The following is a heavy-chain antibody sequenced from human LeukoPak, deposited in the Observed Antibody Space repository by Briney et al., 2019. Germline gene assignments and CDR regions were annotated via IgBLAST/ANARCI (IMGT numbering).Heavy chain of an antibody. CDR3: AKVGGSGSYFPDY. CDR1: RFSFISYA. CDR2: ISANAAST. V-gene: IGHV3-23*01. J-gene: IGHJ4*02. D-gene: IGHD3-10*01. Sequence: GGSLRLSCKASRFSFISYAMSWVRQAPGKGLEWVSAISANAASTYNADSVKGRFTISRDNSRNTVYLQMNSLRVEDTAVYYCAKVGGSGSYFPDYWGQGTLVTVSS.